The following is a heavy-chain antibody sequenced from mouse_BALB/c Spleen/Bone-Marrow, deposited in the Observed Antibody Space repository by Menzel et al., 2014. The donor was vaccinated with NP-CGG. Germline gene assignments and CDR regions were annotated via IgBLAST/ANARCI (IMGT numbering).Heavy chain of an antibody. CDR1: GFNIKDTY. CDR2: MDPANGNT. Sequence: EVQLQQSGAELVKPGASVKLSCTASGFNIKDTYMHWVKQRPEQGLEWIGRMDPANGNTKYDPKFQGKATITADTSSNTAYLQLSSLTSEDTAVYYCAGYDYYQAWFAYWGQGTLVTVSA. J-gene: IGHJ3*01. CDR3: AGYDYYQAWFAY. D-gene: IGHD2-4*01. V-gene: IGHV14-3*02.